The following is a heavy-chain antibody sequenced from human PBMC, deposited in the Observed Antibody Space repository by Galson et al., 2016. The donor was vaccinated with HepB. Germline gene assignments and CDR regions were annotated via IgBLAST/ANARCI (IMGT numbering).Heavy chain of an antibody. J-gene: IGHJ4*02. Sequence: SVKVSCKASGYTFTSYYMHWVRQAPGQGLEWMGIINPSGGSTSYAQKFQGRVTMTRDTSTSTVYMELSSLTSEHSAVYYCASGSGSSGWTPRSDVDYWGQGTLVTVTS. CDR3: ASGSGSSGWTPRSDVDY. D-gene: IGHD6-19*01. V-gene: IGHV1-46*01. CDR1: GYTFTSYY. CDR2: INPSGGST.